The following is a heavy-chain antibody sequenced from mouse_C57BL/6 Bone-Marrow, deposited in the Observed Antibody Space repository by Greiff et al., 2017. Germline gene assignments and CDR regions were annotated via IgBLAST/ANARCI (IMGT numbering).Heavy chain of an antibody. CDR1: GYTFTSYW. CDR3: ARSKSGTWRVYFDY. J-gene: IGHJ2*01. D-gene: IGHD4-1*01. V-gene: IGHV1-55*01. Sequence: QVQLKQPGAELVKPGASVKMSCKASGYTFTSYWITWVKQRPGQGLEWIGDIYPGSGSTNYNEKFKSKATLTVDTSSSTAYMQLSSLTSEDSAVYYCARSKSGTWRVYFDYWGQGTTLTVSS. CDR2: IYPGSGST.